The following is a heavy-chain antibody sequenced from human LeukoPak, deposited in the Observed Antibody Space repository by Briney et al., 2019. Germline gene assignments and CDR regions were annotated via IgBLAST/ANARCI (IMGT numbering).Heavy chain of an antibody. V-gene: IGHV3-23*01. Sequence: PGGSLRLSCAASGFTVTSNYMSWVRQAPGKGLEWVSAMSGSGGSTYHADSVKGRFSISRDNSKNTLHLQMNSLRAEDTAVYYCAKGAMHYYDSSGYNYFDYWGQGTLVTVSS. D-gene: IGHD3-22*01. CDR1: GFTVTSNY. CDR3: AKGAMHYYDSSGYNYFDY. J-gene: IGHJ4*02. CDR2: MSGSGGST.